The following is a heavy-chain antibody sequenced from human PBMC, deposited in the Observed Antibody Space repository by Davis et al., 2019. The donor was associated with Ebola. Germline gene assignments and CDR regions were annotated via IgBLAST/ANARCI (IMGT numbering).Heavy chain of an antibody. CDR3: ATAVEWLGDQPYYYYYMDV. Sequence: GESLKISCAASGFTFSSYGMHWVRQAPGKGLEWVAVISYDGSNKYYADSVKGRFTISRDNSKNTLYLQMNSLRAEDTAVYYCATAVEWLGDQPYYYYYMDVWGKGTTVTVSS. V-gene: IGHV3-30*19. CDR1: GFTFSSYG. CDR2: ISYDGSNK. J-gene: IGHJ6*03. D-gene: IGHD3-3*01.